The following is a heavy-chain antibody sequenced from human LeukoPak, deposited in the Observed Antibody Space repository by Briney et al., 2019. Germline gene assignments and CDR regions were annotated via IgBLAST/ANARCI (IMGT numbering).Heavy chain of an antibody. CDR1: GGSFSNYY. V-gene: IGHV4-59*01. Sequence: PSETLSLTCAVYGGSFSNYYWSWIRQPPGKGLEWIGYTYYSGSTNYNPSLKSRVTISVDTSKNQFSLKLSSVTAADTAVYYCARAEMRVGWYQLQSGPDDAFDIWGQGTMVTVSS. CDR2: TYYSGST. J-gene: IGHJ3*02. D-gene: IGHD2-2*01. CDR3: ARAEMRVGWYQLQSGPDDAFDI.